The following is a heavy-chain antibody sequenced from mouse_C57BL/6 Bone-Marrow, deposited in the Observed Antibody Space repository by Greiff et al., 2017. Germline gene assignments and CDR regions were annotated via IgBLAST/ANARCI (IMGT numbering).Heavy chain of an antibody. CDR1: GFTFSDYY. J-gene: IGHJ3*01. CDR3: ARGSRRTWFAY. D-gene: IGHD1-1*01. V-gene: IGHV5-12*01. Sequence: EVMLVESGGGLVQPGGSLKLSCAASGFTFSDYYMYWVRQTPEKRLEWVAYISNGGGSTYYPDTVKGRFTISRDNAKNTLYLQMSRLKSEDTAMYYCARGSRRTWFAYWGQGTLVTVSA. CDR2: ISNGGGST.